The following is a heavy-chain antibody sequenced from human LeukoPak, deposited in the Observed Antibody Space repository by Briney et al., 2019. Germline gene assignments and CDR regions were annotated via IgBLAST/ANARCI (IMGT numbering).Heavy chain of an antibody. Sequence: SETLSLTCAVYGGSFSGYYWSWIRQPPGKGLEWIGEINHSGSTNYNPSLKSRVTISVDTSKNQFSLELSSVTAADTAVYYCARDAAAGTADYWGQGTLVTVSS. V-gene: IGHV4-34*01. D-gene: IGHD6-13*01. J-gene: IGHJ4*02. CDR2: INHSGST. CDR1: GGSFSGYY. CDR3: ARDAAAGTADY.